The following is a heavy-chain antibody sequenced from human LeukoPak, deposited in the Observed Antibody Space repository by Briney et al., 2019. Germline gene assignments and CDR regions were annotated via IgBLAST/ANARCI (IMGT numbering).Heavy chain of an antibody. CDR2: IYSGGST. CDR3: GRGYSYGFFDY. CDR1: GFTVSSNY. Sequence: GGSLRLSCAASGFTVSSNYMSWVRQAPGKGLEWVSVIYSGGSTYYADSVKGRFTISRDNSKNTLYLQMNSLRAEDTAVYYCGRGYSYGFFDYWGQGTLVTVSS. V-gene: IGHV3-66*01. J-gene: IGHJ4*02. D-gene: IGHD5-18*01.